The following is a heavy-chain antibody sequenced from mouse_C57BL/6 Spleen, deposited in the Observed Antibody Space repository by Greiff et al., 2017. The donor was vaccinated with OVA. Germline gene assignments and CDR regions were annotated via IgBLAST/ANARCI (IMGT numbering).Heavy chain of an antibody. J-gene: IGHJ4*01. CDR2: IYPRSGNT. CDR1: GYTFTSYG. CDR3: ALTTVVADYAMDY. V-gene: IGHV1-81*01. D-gene: IGHD1-1*01. Sequence: QVQLKESGAELARPGASVKLSCKASGYTFTSYGISWVKQRTGQGLEWIGEIYPRSGNTYYNEKFKGKATLTADKSSSTAYMELRSLTSEDSAVYFCALTTVVADYAMDYWGQGTSVTVSS.